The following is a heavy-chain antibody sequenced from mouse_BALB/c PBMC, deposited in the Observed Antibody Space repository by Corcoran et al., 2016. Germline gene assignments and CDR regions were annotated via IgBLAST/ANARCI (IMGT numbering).Heavy chain of an antibody. CDR3: VGNYPYVDY. CDR1: GYTFTSYV. Sequence: EVQLQQSGPELVKPGASVKMSCKASGYTFTSYVMHWVKQKHGQGLEWIGYINPYNDGTKYNEKFKGKATLTSDKSSSTAYMELSSLTSEDSAVYYCVGNYPYVDYWGQGTTLTVSS. J-gene: IGHJ2*01. D-gene: IGHD2-1*01. CDR2: INPYNDGT. V-gene: IGHV1S136*01.